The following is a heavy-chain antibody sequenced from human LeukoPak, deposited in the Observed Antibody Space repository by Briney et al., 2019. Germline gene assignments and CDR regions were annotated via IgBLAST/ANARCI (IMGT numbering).Heavy chain of an antibody. CDR3: GVAAACTEGYYYMDV. V-gene: IGHV1-69*05. D-gene: IGHD6-13*01. Sequence: ASVKVSCKASGGTFSSYAISWVRQAPGQGLEWMGGIIPIFGTANYAQKFQGRVTITTDESTSTAYMELSSLRSEDTAVYYCGVAAACTEGYYYMDVWGKGTTVTVSS. CDR1: GGTFSSYA. CDR2: IIPIFGTA. J-gene: IGHJ6*03.